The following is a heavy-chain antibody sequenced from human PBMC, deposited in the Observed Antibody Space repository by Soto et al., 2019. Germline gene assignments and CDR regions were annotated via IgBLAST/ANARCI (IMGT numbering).Heavy chain of an antibody. CDR1: GFTFSSHW. V-gene: IGHV3-33*08. CDR2: IWYDGSNK. CDR3: ARGYYYGSGSYYEGYFDY. D-gene: IGHD3-10*01. Sequence: GGSLRLSCVGSGFTFSSHWMHWVRQAPGKGLERVAVIWYDGSNKYYADSVKGRFTISRDNSKNTLYLQMNSLRAEDTAVYYCARGYYYGSGSYYEGYFDYWGQGTLVTVSS. J-gene: IGHJ4*02.